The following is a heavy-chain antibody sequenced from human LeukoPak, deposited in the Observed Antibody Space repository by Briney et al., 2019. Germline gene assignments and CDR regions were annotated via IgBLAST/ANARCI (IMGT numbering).Heavy chain of an antibody. CDR3: ASFFRLPYYFDY. CDR1: GGSFSGYY. D-gene: IGHD4-11*01. Sequence: SETLSLTCAVYGGSFSGYYWSWIRQPPGKVLEWIGEINHSGSTNYNPSLKSRVTISVDTSKNQFSLKLSSVTAADTAVYYCASFFRLPYYFDYWGQGTLVTVSS. V-gene: IGHV4-34*01. CDR2: INHSGST. J-gene: IGHJ4*02.